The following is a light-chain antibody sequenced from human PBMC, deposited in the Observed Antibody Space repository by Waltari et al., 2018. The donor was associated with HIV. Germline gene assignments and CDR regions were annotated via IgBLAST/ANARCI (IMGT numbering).Light chain of an antibody. J-gene: IGLJ3*02. CDR3: ALYMGSGTWV. V-gene: IGLV8-61*01. CDR1: SGSVSSTYY. CDR2: STN. Sequence: QTVVTQEPSFSVSPGGTVTLTCDLSSGSVSSTYYPSWYQQTPGQGPRTLIYSTNTRSSGVPDRCSGSSLGNKAALTITWAQADDESVYYCALYMGSGTWVFGGGTKLTVL.